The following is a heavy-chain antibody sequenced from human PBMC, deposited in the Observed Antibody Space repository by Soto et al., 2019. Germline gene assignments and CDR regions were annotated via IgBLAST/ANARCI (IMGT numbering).Heavy chain of an antibody. D-gene: IGHD3-16*01. V-gene: IGHV1-18*01. Sequence: QVQLVQSRAEVKNPGASVKVSCKASGYSFTRYGIAWARQAPGQGLEWMGWINTYNGNTNYAQNLQGRVTLTTDTSTSTAYMELTSLRSNDTAIYDCAMVDVYVTPSPQDVWGQRTTVIVAS. CDR2: INTYNGNT. CDR1: GYSFTRYG. J-gene: IGHJ6*02. CDR3: AMVDVYVTPSPQDV.